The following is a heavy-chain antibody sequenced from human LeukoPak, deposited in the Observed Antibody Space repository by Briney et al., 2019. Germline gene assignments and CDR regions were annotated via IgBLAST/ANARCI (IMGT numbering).Heavy chain of an antibody. V-gene: IGHV4-31*02. J-gene: IGHJ5*02. CDR3: AREWMQVRKSWFDP. D-gene: IGHD2-2*03. Sequence: SGPTYCNPSLESRVTISVDTSKRQFSLRLSSVTAADSAVYYCAREWMQVRKSWFDPCGERILVTVSS. CDR2: SGPT.